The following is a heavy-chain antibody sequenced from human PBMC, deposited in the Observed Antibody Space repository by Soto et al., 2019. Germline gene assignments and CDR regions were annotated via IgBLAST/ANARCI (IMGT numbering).Heavy chain of an antibody. Sequence: ASVKVSCKASGYTFTSYGISWVRQAPGQGLEWMGWIGAYNGNTNYAQKLQGRVTMTTDTSTSTAYMELRSLRSDDTAVYYCARDAAYYYGSGSYPHSYYYYMDVWGKGTTVTVSS. CDR2: IGAYNGNT. CDR3: ARDAAYYYGSGSYPHSYYYYMDV. CDR1: GYTFTSYG. J-gene: IGHJ6*03. V-gene: IGHV1-18*01. D-gene: IGHD3-10*01.